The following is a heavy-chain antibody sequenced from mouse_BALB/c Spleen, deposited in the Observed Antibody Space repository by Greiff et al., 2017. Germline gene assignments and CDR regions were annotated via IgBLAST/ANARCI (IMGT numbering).Heavy chain of an antibody. J-gene: IGHJ2*01. CDR2: IYPGNSDT. V-gene: IGHV1-5*01. CDR1: GYSFTSYW. CDR3: TIPDPYGYDGFDY. Sequence: EVQLQQSGTVLARPGASVKMSCKASGYSFTSYWMHWVKQRPGQGLEWIGAIYPGNSDTSYNQKFKGKAKLTAVTSASTAYMELSSLTNEDSAVYYCTIPDPYGYDGFDYWGQGTTLTVSS. D-gene: IGHD2-2*01.